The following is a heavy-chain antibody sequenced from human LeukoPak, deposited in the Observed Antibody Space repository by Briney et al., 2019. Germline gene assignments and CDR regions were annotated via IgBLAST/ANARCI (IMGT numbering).Heavy chain of an antibody. CDR3: AELGITMIGGV. J-gene: IGHJ6*04. Sequence: GGSLRLSCSASGFTFSSYEMNWVRQAPGKGLEGVSYISSSGSTIYYADSVKGRFTISRDNAKNSLYLQMTSLRAEDTAVYYCAELGITMIGGVWGKGTTVTISS. CDR2: ISSSGSTI. CDR1: GFTFSSYE. D-gene: IGHD3-10*02. V-gene: IGHV3-48*03.